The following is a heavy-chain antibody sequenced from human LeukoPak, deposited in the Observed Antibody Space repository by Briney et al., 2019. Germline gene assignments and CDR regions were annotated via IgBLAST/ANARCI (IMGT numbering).Heavy chain of an antibody. J-gene: IGHJ3*02. CDR1: GFNFNIYT. CDR2: ISISSAYI. CDR3: ARLGGTYSWNTFDI. D-gene: IGHD1-26*01. V-gene: IGHV3-21*01. Sequence: GGSLRLSCAASGFNFNIYTLDWVRQAPGKGLEWVSSISISSAYIYYADSVNGRFTISRDNAENSLFLQMNSLRAADTAMYSCARLGGTYSWNTFDIWGQGTMVTVSS.